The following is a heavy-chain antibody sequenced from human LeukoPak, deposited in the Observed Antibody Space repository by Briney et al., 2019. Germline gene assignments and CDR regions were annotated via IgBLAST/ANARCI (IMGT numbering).Heavy chain of an antibody. J-gene: IGHJ3*02. Sequence: SETLSLTCTVSGDSISSYYWSWIRQPPGEGLEWIGYIYYSGSTDYNPSLKSRVTISVDTSKNQFSLKLSSVTAADTAVYYCARDLQWLAYDIWGQGTMVTVSS. CDR1: GDSISSYY. CDR2: IYYSGST. CDR3: ARDLQWLAYDI. D-gene: IGHD6-19*01. V-gene: IGHV4-59*12.